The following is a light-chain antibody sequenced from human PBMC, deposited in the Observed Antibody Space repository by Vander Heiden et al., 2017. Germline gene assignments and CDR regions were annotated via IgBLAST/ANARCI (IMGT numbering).Light chain of an antibody. V-gene: IGKV1-39*01. CDR1: QSISSY. CDR3: QQSYSTPFT. J-gene: IGKJ3*01. CDR2: AAS. Sequence: DIQMTQSPSSLSASVGDRVTITCRASQSISSYLNWYQQKPVKAPRLLIYAASSLQSGVPSRFSCSGSGTDFTLTSSSLRPEDFTAYYCQQSYSTPFTFGPGTKVDIK.